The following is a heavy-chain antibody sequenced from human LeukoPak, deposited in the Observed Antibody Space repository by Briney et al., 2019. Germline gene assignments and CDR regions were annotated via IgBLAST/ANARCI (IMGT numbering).Heavy chain of an antibody. CDR3: AKDLITMLRGSPMDV. J-gene: IGHJ6*02. Sequence: PGRSLRLSCAASGFTFSNYGMHWVRQAPGKGLEWVALLVYDGFYKYYADSVKGRFTISRDDSRNTLYLQLSSLRAEDTAVYYCAKDLITMLRGSPMDVWGQGTTVTVSS. D-gene: IGHD3-10*01. CDR2: LVYDGFYK. V-gene: IGHV3-30*18. CDR1: GFTFSNYG.